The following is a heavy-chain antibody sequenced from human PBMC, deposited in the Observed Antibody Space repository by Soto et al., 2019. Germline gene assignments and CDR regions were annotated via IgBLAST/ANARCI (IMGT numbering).Heavy chain of an antibody. D-gene: IGHD1-26*01. Sequence: PGGSLRLSWVASGFTFSSYGMHWVRQATGKGLEWVAIISYDGSNTYYADSVKGRFTISRDNSKNTLYLQMNSLRAEDTSVYYCAKEGGLSGSYYISSSYYFDYWGQGTLVTVSS. CDR1: GFTFSSYG. CDR3: AKEGGLSGSYYISSSYYFDY. V-gene: IGHV3-30*18. CDR2: ISYDGSNT. J-gene: IGHJ4*02.